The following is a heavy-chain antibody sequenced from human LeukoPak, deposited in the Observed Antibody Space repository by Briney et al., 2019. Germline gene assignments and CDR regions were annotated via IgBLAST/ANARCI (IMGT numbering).Heavy chain of an antibody. CDR2: IYYSGST. CDR1: GGSISNYY. Sequence: SETLSLTCTVSGGSISNYYWSWIRQPPGKELEWIGYIYYSGSTNYNPSLKSRVTISVDTSKNQFSLKLSSVTAADTAAYYCARHRGMVATIDYWGQGTLVTVSS. V-gene: IGHV4-59*01. D-gene: IGHD5-12*01. J-gene: IGHJ4*02. CDR3: ARHRGMVATIDY.